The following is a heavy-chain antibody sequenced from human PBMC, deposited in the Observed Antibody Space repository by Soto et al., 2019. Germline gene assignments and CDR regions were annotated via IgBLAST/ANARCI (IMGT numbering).Heavy chain of an antibody. CDR3: ATGPGDCGSGDCWSGSLSYYFDS. CDR1: GGSISSENYY. J-gene: IGHJ4*02. V-gene: IGHV4-31*03. Sequence: TLSLTCTVSGGSISSENYYWTWVRQHPRKGLEWIGYIHYSGNIYWNPSLESRVAMSFDTSKNRFSLDLSSVTAADTAVYYCATGPGDCGSGDCWSGSLSYYFDSCGQGTLVTVSS. D-gene: IGHD2-21*02. CDR2: IHYSGNI.